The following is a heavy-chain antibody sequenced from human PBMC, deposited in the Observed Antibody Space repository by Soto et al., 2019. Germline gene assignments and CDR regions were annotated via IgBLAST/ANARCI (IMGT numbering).Heavy chain of an antibody. CDR1: GFTFSDYG. D-gene: IGHD1-26*01. CDR2: TSNDGNNK. CDR3: AKSGGHYYMYDAFDI. J-gene: IGHJ3*02. V-gene: IGHV3-30*18. Sequence: QVHLVESGGGVVQPGRSLRLSCAASGFTFSDYGMHWVRQAPGKGLEWAAVTSNDGNNKYYADSVKGRFTISRDDSKNTLYLQMNSLRVEDTAVYYCAKSGGHYYMYDAFDIWGQGTLVTVSS.